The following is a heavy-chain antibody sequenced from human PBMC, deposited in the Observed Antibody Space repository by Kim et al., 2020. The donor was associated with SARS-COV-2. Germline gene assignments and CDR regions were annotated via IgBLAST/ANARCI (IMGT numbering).Heavy chain of an antibody. J-gene: IGHJ4*02. CDR3: ARRGSSGWYGY. CDR2: T. V-gene: IGHV5-51*01. Sequence: TRYSPSFQGQVTISADKSISTAYLQWSSLKASDTAMYYCARRGSSGWYGYWGQGTLVTVSS. D-gene: IGHD6-19*01.